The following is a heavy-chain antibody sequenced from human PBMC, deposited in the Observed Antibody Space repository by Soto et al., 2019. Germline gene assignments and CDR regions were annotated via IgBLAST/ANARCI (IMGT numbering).Heavy chain of an antibody. V-gene: IGHV1-2*02. CDR3: AMGGSSFTIFGVVQYGMDV. D-gene: IGHD3-3*01. Sequence: ASVKVSCKASGYTFTGYYMHWVRQAPGQGLEWMGWINPNSGGTNYAQKFQGRVTMTRDTSISTAYMELSRLRSDDTAVYYCAMGGSSFTIFGVVQYGMDVWGQGTTVTVSS. J-gene: IGHJ6*02. CDR1: GYTFTGYY. CDR2: INPNSGGT.